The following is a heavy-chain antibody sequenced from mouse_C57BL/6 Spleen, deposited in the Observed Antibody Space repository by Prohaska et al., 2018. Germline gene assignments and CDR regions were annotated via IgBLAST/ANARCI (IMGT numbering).Heavy chain of an antibody. V-gene: IGHV2-6-2*01. J-gene: IGHJ4*01. CDR2: IWSDGST. Sequence: LVAPSQSLSITCTVSGFSLTSYGVHWVRQPPGKGLEWLVVIWSDGSTTYNSALKSRLSISKDNSKSQVFLKMNSLQTDDTAMYYCARHRTPYYAMDYWGQGTSVTVSS. CDR3: ARHRTPYYAMDY. CDR1: GFSLTSYG.